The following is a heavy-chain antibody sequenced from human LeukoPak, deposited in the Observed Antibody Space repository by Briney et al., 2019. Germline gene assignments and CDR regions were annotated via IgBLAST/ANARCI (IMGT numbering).Heavy chain of an antibody. Sequence: PGGSLRLSCAASGFTFSNAWMSWVRQAPGKGLEWVGRIKSKTDGGTTDYASPVKGRFTISRDDSKNTLYLQMNSLKTEDTAVYYCTRRYCSGGTCSVDYWGQGTLVTVSS. D-gene: IGHD2-15*01. CDR2: IKSKTDGGTT. CDR3: TRRYCSGGTCSVDY. V-gene: IGHV3-15*01. CDR1: GFTFSNAW. J-gene: IGHJ4*02.